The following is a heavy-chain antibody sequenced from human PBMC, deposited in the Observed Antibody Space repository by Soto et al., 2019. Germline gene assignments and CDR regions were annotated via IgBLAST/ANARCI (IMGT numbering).Heavy chain of an antibody. CDR2: IIPILGIA. D-gene: IGHD2-21*01. Sequence: QVQLVQSGAEVKKPGSSVKVSCKASGGTFSSYTISWVRQAPGQGLEWMGRIIPILGIANYAQKFQGRVPXXAXXSTSTAYMELSSLRSEDTAVYYCARDPSAGDSAGYWGQGTLVTVSS. J-gene: IGHJ4*02. V-gene: IGHV1-69*08. CDR1: GGTFSSYT. CDR3: ARDPSAGDSAGY.